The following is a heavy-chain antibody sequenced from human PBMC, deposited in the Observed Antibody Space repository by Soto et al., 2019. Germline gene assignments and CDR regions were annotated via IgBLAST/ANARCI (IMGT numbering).Heavy chain of an antibody. Sequence: SETLSLTCTVSGGSIYRSGYYGGWIRQPPGRGLEWIGNIDYNGVTYSNPSLKSRVTISRDTSKNQFSLKLTSVTAADTALYYCGKVLVGATGHTDSDSWGPGTLVTSPQ. J-gene: IGHJ4*02. V-gene: IGHV4-39*01. CDR3: GKVLVGATGHTDSDS. D-gene: IGHD2-15*01. CDR2: IDYNGVT. CDR1: GGSIYRSGYY.